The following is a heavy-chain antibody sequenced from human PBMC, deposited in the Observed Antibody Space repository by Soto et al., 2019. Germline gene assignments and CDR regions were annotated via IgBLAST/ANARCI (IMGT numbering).Heavy chain of an antibody. CDR3: ARGLGTNGLDV. CDR2: ISTYNGNT. Sequence: QVQLLQSGAEVKKPGASVKVSCKASGYKFTTYGITWVRQAPGQGLEWLGGISTYNGNTEYAQNLQDRVTMTTETSTSTAYLEVRSLTSDDTAVYFCARGLGTNGLDVWGQVTTVTVSS. J-gene: IGHJ6*02. D-gene: IGHD7-27*01. CDR1: GYKFTTYG. V-gene: IGHV1-18*04.